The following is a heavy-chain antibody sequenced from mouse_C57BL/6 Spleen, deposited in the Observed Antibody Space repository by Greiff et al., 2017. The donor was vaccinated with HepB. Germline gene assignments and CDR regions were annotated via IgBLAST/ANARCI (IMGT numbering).Heavy chain of an antibody. CDR1: GFTFSDYG. Sequence: EVMLVESGGGLVKPGGSVKLSCAASGFTFSDYGMHWVRQAPEKGLEWVAYISRGSSTIYYADTLTGRFTISRDNAKNTLFLQMHSLRSEDTAMYDYASRGSGAMDYWGQGTSVTVSS. CDR3: ASRGSGAMDY. CDR2: ISRGSSTI. V-gene: IGHV5-17*03. D-gene: IGHD1-1*01. J-gene: IGHJ4*01.